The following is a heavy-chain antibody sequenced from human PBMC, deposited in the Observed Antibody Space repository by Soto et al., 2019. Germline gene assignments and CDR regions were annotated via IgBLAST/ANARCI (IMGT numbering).Heavy chain of an antibody. Sequence: PGGSLRLSCAASGFSFSTYAMHWVRQAPGKGLEWVAVISYDGVNKFYADSVKGRFTISRDNSENTLYLQMNSLRSEDTAVYYCARDSRNGILVRFGDLFPTIPFSGFDPWGQGSLVTVSS. CDR2: ISYDGVNK. D-gene: IGHD3-10*01. J-gene: IGHJ5*02. V-gene: IGHV3-30-3*01. CDR3: ARDSRNGILVRFGDLFPTIPFSGFDP. CDR1: GFSFSTYA.